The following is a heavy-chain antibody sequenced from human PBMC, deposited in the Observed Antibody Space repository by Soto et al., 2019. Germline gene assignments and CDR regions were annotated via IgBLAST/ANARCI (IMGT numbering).Heavy chain of an antibody. CDR3: ARGVYYYDSSGHIDY. D-gene: IGHD3-22*01. J-gene: IGHJ4*02. V-gene: IGHV3-30-3*01. CDR1: GFTFSSYA. CDR2: ISYDGSNQ. Sequence: QVQLVESGGGVVQPGRSLRLSCAASGFTFSSYAMHWVRQAPGKGLEWVAVISYDGSNQYYADSVKGRFTISRDNSKNTLYLQMNSLRAEDTAVYYCARGVYYYDSSGHIDYWGQGTLVTVSS.